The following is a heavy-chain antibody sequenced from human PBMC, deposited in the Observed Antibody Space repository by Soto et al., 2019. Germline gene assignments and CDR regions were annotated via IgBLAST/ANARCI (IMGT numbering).Heavy chain of an antibody. CDR1: GDSLSSGGSY. CDR2: ISYGGTT. D-gene: IGHD3-10*01. CDR3: ARGSVKERGQALCYFGMDV. Sequence: QVQLQESGPGLVKPSQTLSLTCTVSGDSLSSGGSYWTWIRQHPVKGLEWIGYISYGGTTYYNPXLNSRLTISVDTSKNHFFLNLRSVPAADTAVYYCARGSVKERGQALCYFGMDVW. J-gene: IGHJ6*01. V-gene: IGHV4-31*03.